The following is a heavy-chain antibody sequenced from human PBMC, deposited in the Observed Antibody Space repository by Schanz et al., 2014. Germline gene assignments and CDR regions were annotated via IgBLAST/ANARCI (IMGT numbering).Heavy chain of an antibody. J-gene: IGHJ3*02. V-gene: IGHV1-2*06. D-gene: IGHD3-22*01. CDR1: GYTFTDYY. CDR3: ARDIQYHYDTSGPVGAFDI. Sequence: QVQLVQSGAEVKKPGASVKISCKASGYTFTDYYMYWVRQAPGQGLEWMGRINPNSGGTNYAQKFQGRVTMTRDTSISTAYMELRRLRSDDTAVYYCARDIQYHYDTSGPVGAFDIWGQGTVVTVSS. CDR2: INPNSGGT.